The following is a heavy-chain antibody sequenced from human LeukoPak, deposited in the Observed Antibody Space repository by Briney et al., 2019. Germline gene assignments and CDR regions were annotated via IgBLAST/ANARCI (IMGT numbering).Heavy chain of an antibody. Sequence: SETLSLTCTVSGGSISSSSYYWVWIRQPPGKGLEWIGSIYHSGSTYCNPSLKSRVTISVDTSKNQFSLKLSSVTAADMAVYYCTRHQWWLAPRNFDYWGQGTLVSVSS. V-gene: IGHV4-39*01. CDR3: TRHQWWLAPRNFDY. D-gene: IGHD2-8*01. CDR2: IYHSGST. J-gene: IGHJ4*02. CDR1: GGSISSSSYY.